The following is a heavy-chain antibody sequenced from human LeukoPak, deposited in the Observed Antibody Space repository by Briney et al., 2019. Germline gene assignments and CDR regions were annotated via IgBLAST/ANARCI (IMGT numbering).Heavy chain of an antibody. CDR1: GDSVSNNSAA. V-gene: IGHV6-1*01. D-gene: IGHD6-13*01. J-gene: IGHJ4*02. CDR3: TRDGGAAAAGTD. Sequence: SQTLSLTCAISGDSVSNNSAALNWIRQSPSRGLEWLGRTYYRSKWYNDYAVSVKSRITINPDTSKNQFSLQLNSVTPEDTAVYYCTRDGGAAAAGTDWGQGTLVTVSS. CDR2: TYYRSKWYN.